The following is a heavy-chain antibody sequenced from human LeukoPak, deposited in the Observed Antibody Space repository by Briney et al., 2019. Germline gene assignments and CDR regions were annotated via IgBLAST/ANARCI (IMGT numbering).Heavy chain of an antibody. D-gene: IGHD2-2*01. CDR3: ARVGCSSTSCYEYFQH. CDR2: INPNSGGT. J-gene: IGHJ1*01. V-gene: IGHV1-2*02. Sequence: GASVKVSCKASGYTFTGYYMHWVRQAPGQGREWMGWINPNSGGTNYAQKFQGRVTMTRDTSISTAYMELSRLRSDDTAVYYCARVGCSSTSCYEYFQHWGQGTLVTVSS. CDR1: GYTFTGYY.